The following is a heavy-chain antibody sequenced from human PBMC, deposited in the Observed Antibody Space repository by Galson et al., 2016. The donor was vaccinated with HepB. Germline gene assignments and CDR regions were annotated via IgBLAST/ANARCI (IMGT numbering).Heavy chain of an antibody. CDR3: ARWCSSTSCHGGMDV. V-gene: IGHV1-3*01. J-gene: IGHJ6*02. CDR1: GYTFTSYA. CDR2: INAGNGNT. D-gene: IGHD2-2*01. Sequence: SVKVSCKASGYTFTSYAMHWVRQAPGQRLEWMGWINAGNGNTKYSQKFQGRVTITRDTSARTAYMELRSLRSEDTAVYYCARWCSSTSCHGGMDVWGQGTTVTVSS.